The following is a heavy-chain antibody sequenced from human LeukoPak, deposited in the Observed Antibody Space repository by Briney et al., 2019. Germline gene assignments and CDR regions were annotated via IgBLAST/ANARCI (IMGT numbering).Heavy chain of an antibody. J-gene: IGHJ4*02. CDR3: ATNSGKRFDY. D-gene: IGHD1-1*01. CDR1: GFTFSSYW. Sequence: GGSLRLSCAASGFTFSSYWMSWVRQTPGEGLEYLANINQVGSQTYYMDSAKGRFTVSRDNAKNSLYLQMNSLRAEDTAVYYCATNSGKRFDYWGQGTLVTVSS. V-gene: IGHV3-7*01. CDR2: INQVGSQT.